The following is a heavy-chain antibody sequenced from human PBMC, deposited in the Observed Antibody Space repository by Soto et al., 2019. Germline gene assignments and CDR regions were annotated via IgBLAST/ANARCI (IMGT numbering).Heavy chain of an antibody. CDR3: AHSQYQLRWGLYYFSGMDV. V-gene: IGHV2-5*02. D-gene: IGHD2-2*01. CDR2: IYWDDDK. CDR1: GFSLSTSGVG. J-gene: IGHJ6*02. Sequence: QITLKESGPTLVKPTQTLTLTCTFSGFSLSTSGVGVGWIRQPPGKALEWLALIYWDDDKRYSPSLKSRLTITKHTSKHQVVLTMTHMDPVDTATYYCAHSQYQLRWGLYYFSGMDVRGQGTTVTVSS.